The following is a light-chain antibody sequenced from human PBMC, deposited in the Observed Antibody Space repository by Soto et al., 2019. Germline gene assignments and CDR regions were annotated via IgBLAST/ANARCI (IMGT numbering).Light chain of an antibody. CDR2: EDN. V-gene: IGLV6-57*01. J-gene: IGLJ1*01. CDR3: QSYDSSIQEV. CDR1: SGSIASNY. Sequence: NFMLTQPHSVSESPGKTVTISCTRSSGSIASNYVQWYQQRPGSSPTTVIYEDNQRPSGVPDRFSGSIDSSSNSASLTISGLKTEDEADYYCQSYDSSIQEVFGTGTKLTVL.